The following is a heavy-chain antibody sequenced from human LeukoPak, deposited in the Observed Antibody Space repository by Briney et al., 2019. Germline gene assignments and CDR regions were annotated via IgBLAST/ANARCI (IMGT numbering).Heavy chain of an antibody. Sequence: SETLSLTCTVSGGSISHYYWNWIRQPAGKGPEYIGHVFSGGSTKYNPSHMSRVTMSVDRSKNQFSLKLSSVTAADTAVYYCARSGGVTGDAFDIWGQGTLVTVSS. CDR3: ARSGGVTGDAFDI. J-gene: IGHJ3*02. CDR2: VFSGGST. CDR1: GGSISHYY. V-gene: IGHV4-4*07. D-gene: IGHD2-21*02.